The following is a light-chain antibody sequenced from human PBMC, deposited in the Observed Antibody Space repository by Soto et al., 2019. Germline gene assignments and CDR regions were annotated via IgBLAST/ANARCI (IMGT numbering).Light chain of an antibody. Sequence: QSALTQPASVSGSPGQSITISCTGTSSDVGGYNYVSWYQQHPGKAPKLMIYKVSNRPSGISNRFSGSKSGNTASLTISGLQADDEADYYCSSYTSSSTPVYVFGTGTKLTVL. V-gene: IGLV2-14*01. J-gene: IGLJ1*01. CDR1: SSDVGGYNY. CDR2: KVS. CDR3: SSYTSSSTPVYV.